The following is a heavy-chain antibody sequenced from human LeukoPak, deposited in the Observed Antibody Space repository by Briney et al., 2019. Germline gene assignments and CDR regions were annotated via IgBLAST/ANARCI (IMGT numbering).Heavy chain of an antibody. CDR1: GGSISSVGYS. J-gene: IGHJ4*02. D-gene: IGHD4-17*01. Sequence: KPSETLSLTCTVSGGSISSVGYSWGWIRQHPGKGLEWIGYIYYSASTYYNPSLKSRVTISVDTSKNQFSLKLSSVTAADTAVYYCAREGDYGDHDYWGQGTLVTVSS. CDR2: IYYSAST. CDR3: AREGDYGDHDY. V-gene: IGHV4-31*03.